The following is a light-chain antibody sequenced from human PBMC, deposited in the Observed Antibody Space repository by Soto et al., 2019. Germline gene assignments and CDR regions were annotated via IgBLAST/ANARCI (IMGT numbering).Light chain of an antibody. CDR2: GAS. V-gene: IGKV3-20*01. J-gene: IGKJ1*01. CDR3: QPYDSSPWT. CDR1: QSVSSSF. Sequence: EIVLTQSPGTLSLSPGERATLSCRASQSVSSSFLAWYQQKPGQAPRPLIYGASSRATGIPDRFSGSGSGTDFPLTISRLEPEDFAVYYCQPYDSSPWTFGQGTKVEIK.